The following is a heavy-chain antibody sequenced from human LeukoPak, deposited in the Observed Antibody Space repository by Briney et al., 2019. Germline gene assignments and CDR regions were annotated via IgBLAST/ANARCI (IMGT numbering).Heavy chain of an antibody. V-gene: IGHV4-39*01. D-gene: IGHD3-10*01. CDR1: GGSIISNSYY. CDR2: IYYTGST. J-gene: IGHJ5*02. Sequence: PSETLSLTCTVSGGSIISNSYYWGWIRQPPGKGLEWIGSIYYTGSTYYNPSLKSRVTISVDTSKNQFSLKLRSVTAADTAVYYCAVRGVHWFDPWGQGTLVTVSS. CDR3: AVRGVHWFDP.